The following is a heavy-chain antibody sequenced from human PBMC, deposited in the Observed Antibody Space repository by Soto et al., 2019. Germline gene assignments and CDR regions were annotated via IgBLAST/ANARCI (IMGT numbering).Heavy chain of an antibody. V-gene: IGHV4-34*01. CDR1: GGSFSGYY. D-gene: IGHD2-15*01. CDR3: ASGDRLVVVAATYWFDP. Sequence: QVQLQQWGAGLLKPSETLSLTCAVYGGSFSGYYWSWIRQPPGKGLEWIGEINHSGSTNYNPSLKSRVTISVDTSKNQFSLKLSSVTAADTAVYYCASGDRLVVVAATYWFDPWGQAPLVTVSS. J-gene: IGHJ5*02. CDR2: INHSGST.